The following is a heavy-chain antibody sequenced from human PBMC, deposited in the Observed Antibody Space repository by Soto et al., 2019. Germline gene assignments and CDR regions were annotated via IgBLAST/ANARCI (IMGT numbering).Heavy chain of an antibody. CDR2: INTNTGDT. CDR1: GYPFTGYH. J-gene: IGHJ5*02. Sequence: ASVKVSCKASGYPFTGYHIQCVRQAPGQGLEWMGWINTNTGDTMYAQKFQGWVTMTRDTSINTAYMELSRLRSDDTAVYYCARWVGASNWFDPWGQGTLVTVSS. CDR3: ARWVGASNWFDP. D-gene: IGHD1-26*01. V-gene: IGHV1-2*04.